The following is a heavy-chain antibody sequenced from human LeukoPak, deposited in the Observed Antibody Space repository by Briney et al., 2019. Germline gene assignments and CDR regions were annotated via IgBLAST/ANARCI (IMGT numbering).Heavy chain of an antibody. D-gene: IGHD1-26*01. CDR3: AKGNSGSYYYGMDV. CDR1: GFTFSSYA. CDR2: ISGSGGST. Sequence: GGSLRLSCAAPGFTFSSYAMSWVRQAPGKGLEWVSAISGSGGSTYYADSVKGRFTISRDNSKNTLYLQMNSLRAEDTAVYYCAKGNSGSYYYGMDVWGQGTTVTVSS. J-gene: IGHJ6*02. V-gene: IGHV3-23*01.